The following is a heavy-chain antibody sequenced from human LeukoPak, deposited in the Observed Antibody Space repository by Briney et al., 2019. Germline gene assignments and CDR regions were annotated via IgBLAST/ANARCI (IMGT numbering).Heavy chain of an antibody. J-gene: IGHJ5*02. CDR3: ARDLEDWFDP. CDR2: IIPIFGTA. Sequence: VASVKVSCKASGGTFSSYAISWVRQALGQGLEWMGGIIPIFGTANYAQKFQGRVTITTDESTSTAYMELSSLRSEDTAVYYCARDLEDWFDPWGQGTLVTVSS. CDR1: GGTFSSYA. D-gene: IGHD1-1*01. V-gene: IGHV1-69*05.